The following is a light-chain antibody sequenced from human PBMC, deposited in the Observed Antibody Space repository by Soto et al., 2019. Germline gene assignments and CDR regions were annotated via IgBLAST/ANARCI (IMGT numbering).Light chain of an antibody. CDR1: QRIGTY. V-gene: IGKV1-39*01. CDR2: AAT. Sequence: DIQMTQSPSSLYASVGARVTITCRASQRIGTYLNWYLQKPGKAHKLLIFAATSLPSGVSPRFIGRGSGTDFALTISSLQPEDLATYFCQHTYGVPFTFGTGTKVGIK. J-gene: IGKJ3*01. CDR3: QHTYGVPFT.